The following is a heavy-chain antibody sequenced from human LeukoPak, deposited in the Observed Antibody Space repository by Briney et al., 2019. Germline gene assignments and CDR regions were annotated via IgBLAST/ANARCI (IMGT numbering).Heavy chain of an antibody. CDR2: IYYSGST. CDR1: GGSISSSSYY. CDR3: ARHPRWYSSGWLYYFDS. V-gene: IGHV4-39*01. Sequence: SETLSLTCTVSGGSISSSSYYWGWIRQPPGKGLEWIGSIYYSGSTYYNPSLKSRVTISVDTSKNQFSLKLRFVTAADTAVYYCARHPRWYSSGWLYYFDSWGQGTLVTVSS. D-gene: IGHD6-19*01. J-gene: IGHJ4*02.